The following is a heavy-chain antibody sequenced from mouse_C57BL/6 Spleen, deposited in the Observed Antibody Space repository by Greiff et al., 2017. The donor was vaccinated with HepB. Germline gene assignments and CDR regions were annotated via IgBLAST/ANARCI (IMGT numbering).Heavy chain of an antibody. CDR1: GYTFTSYW. V-gene: IGHV1-55*01. CDR3: ARSGTTTVVDYAMDY. J-gene: IGHJ4*01. Sequence: VQLQQPGAELVKPGASVKMSCKASGYTFTSYWITWVKQRPGQGLEWIGDIYPGSGSTNYNEKFKSKATLTVDTSSSTAYMQLSSLTSEDSAVYYCARSGTTTVVDYAMDYWGQGTSVTVSS. D-gene: IGHD1-1*01. CDR2: IYPGSGST.